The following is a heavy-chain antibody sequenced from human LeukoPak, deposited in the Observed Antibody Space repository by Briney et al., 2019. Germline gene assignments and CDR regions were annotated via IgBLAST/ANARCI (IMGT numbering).Heavy chain of an antibody. D-gene: IGHD2-2*01. V-gene: IGHV1-18*01. CDR3: ARTPARYCSSTSCRILDY. J-gene: IGHJ4*02. CDR2: ISAYNGNT. CDR1: GYTFTSYG. Sequence: ASVKVSCKASGYTFTSYGISWVRQAPEQGLEWMGWISAYNGNTNYAQKLQGRVTMTTDTSTSTAYMELRSLRSDDTAVYYCARTPARYCSSTSCRILDYWGQGTLVTVSS.